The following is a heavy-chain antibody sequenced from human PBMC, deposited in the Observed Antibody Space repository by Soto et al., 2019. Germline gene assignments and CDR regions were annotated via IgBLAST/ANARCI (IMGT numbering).Heavy chain of an antibody. CDR3: ARLEGLATISDYFDY. CDR1: GDSINSDNYY. J-gene: IGHJ4*02. V-gene: IGHV4-39*01. Sequence: QLQLQESGPGLVKPSETLSLTCSVSGDSINSDNYYWGWIRQPPGKGLEWIGSIYYRGNTYYNPSRKTRVTRSLAKSKSQFSLKLNSVTAADSAVYFCARLEGLATISDYFDYWGQGTLVTVSS. D-gene: IGHD3-9*01. CDR2: IYYRGNT.